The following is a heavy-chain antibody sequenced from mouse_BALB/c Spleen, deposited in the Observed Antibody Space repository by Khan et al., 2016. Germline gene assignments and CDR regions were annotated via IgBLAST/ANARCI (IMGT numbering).Heavy chain of an antibody. D-gene: IGHD2-1*01. CDR2: INPDTITL. CDR3: GRGNYVPGSLDY. CDR1: GFDFSRFW. Sequence: EVQLQESGGGLVQPGGSLKLSCAASGFDFSRFWMSWVRQAPGKGLEWIGEINPDTITLDYAPSLKDKFIISRDNAKNTLYLQMSKVISEDTALYYCGRGNYVPGSLDYWGQGTTLTVSS. V-gene: IGHV4-1*02. J-gene: IGHJ2*01.